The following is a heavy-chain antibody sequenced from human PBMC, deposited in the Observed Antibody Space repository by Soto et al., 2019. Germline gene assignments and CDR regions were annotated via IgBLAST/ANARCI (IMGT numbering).Heavy chain of an antibody. Sequence: PGGSLRLSCAASGFTFSSYAMSWVRQAPGKGLEWVSAISGSGGSTYYADSVKGRFTISRDNSKNTLYLQMNSLRAEDTAVYYCAKTFTYSGGSCYDYWGQGTLVTVSS. V-gene: IGHV3-23*01. CDR2: ISGSGGST. CDR3: AKTFTYSGGSCYDY. CDR1: GFTFSSYA. D-gene: IGHD2-15*01. J-gene: IGHJ4*02.